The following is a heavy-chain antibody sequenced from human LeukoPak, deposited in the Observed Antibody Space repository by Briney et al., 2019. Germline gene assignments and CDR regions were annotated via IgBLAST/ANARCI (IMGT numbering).Heavy chain of an antibody. D-gene: IGHD6-13*01. CDR1: GFTFSSYG. V-gene: IGHV3-30*18. CDR2: VSYDGSNK. Sequence: GGSLRLSCAASGFTFSSYGMHWVRQAPGKGLEWVAVVSYDGSNKYYADSAKGRFTISRDNSKNTLYLQMNSLRAEDTAVYYCAKDQGVQQQLAHRYYYYGMDVWGQGTTVTVSS. J-gene: IGHJ6*02. CDR3: AKDQGVQQQLAHRYYYYGMDV.